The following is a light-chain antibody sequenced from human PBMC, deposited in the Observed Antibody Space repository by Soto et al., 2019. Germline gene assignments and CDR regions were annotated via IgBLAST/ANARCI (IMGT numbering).Light chain of an antibody. CDR2: DVS. CDR1: SSDVGGYNY. Sequence: QSALTQPASVSGSPGQSITISCTGTSSDVGGYNYVSWYQQHPGKAPKLIIYDVSNRPSGVSNRFYGSKSGNTASLTISGLPAEDEADYYCSSYTSSSTLYVFGTGTKLTVL. J-gene: IGLJ1*01. V-gene: IGLV2-14*01. CDR3: SSYTSSSTLYV.